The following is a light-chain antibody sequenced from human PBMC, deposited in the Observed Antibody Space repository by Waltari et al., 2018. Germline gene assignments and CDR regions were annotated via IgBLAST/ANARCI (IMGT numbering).Light chain of an antibody. Sequence: DIQMTQFPSSLSASVGDRVTITCRTRQGINNYLAWYQQKPGQVPRFLIYGASTLHSGVPSRFSGSGSGTHFTLTITSLQPEDVGTYYCQKYDSAPRSFGQGTTVEIK. CDR1: QGINNY. CDR2: GAS. CDR3: QKYDSAPRS. V-gene: IGKV1-27*01. J-gene: IGKJ1*01.